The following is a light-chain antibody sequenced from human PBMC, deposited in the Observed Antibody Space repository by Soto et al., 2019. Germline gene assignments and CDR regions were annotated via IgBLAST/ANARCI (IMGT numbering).Light chain of an antibody. J-gene: IGLJ1*01. V-gene: IGLV2-14*01. Sequence: QSVLTQPASVSGSPGQSITISCTGSSSHVDTYNYITWYQQLPGKASKVIIYDVSNRPSGVSDRFSGSKSGNTASLTISGLLTEDEGDYYCRSYTSTTPFVFGTGTKLTVL. CDR3: RSYTSTTPFV. CDR2: DVS. CDR1: SSHVDTYNY.